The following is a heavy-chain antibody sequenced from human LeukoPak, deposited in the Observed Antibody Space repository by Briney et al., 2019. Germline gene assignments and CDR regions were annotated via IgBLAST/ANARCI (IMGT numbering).Heavy chain of an antibody. CDR2: IYYSGST. CDR1: GYSISSAYY. D-gene: IGHD1-26*01. V-gene: IGHV4-38-2*02. J-gene: IGHJ4*02. CDR3: AREGSGSYYSYFDY. Sequence: SETLSLTCIVSGYSISSAYYWGWIRQPPGKGLEWIGSIYYSGSTYYNPSLKSRVTISVDTSKNQFSLKLSSVTAADTAVYYCAREGSGSYYSYFDYWGQGTLVTVSS.